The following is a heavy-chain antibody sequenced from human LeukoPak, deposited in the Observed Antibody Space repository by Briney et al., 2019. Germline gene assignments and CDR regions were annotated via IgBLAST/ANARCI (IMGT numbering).Heavy chain of an antibody. D-gene: IGHD1-14*01. CDR2: IKQDGSEK. Sequence: GGSLRLSCAASGFTFSSYWMSWVRQAPGKGLEWVVNIKQDGSEKYYVDSVKGRFTISRDNAKNSLYLQMNSLRAEDTAVYYCARDHRTTRFVFRVFGWFDPWGQGTLVTVSS. CDR1: GFTFSSYW. CDR3: ARDHRTTRFVFRVFGWFDP. J-gene: IGHJ5*02. V-gene: IGHV3-7*01.